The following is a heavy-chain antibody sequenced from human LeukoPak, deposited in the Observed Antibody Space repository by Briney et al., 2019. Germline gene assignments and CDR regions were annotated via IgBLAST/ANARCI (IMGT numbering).Heavy chain of an antibody. V-gene: IGHV3-23*01. CDR3: AKAGYCIGGSCDNWFDP. Sequence: GGSLRLSCAASGFTFSSYSMNWVRQAPGKGLEWVSAISGSGGSTYYADSVKGRFTISRDNSKNTLYLQMNSLRAEDTAVYSCAKAGYCIGGSCDNWFDPWGQGTLVTVSS. D-gene: IGHD2-15*01. CDR2: ISGSGGST. CDR1: GFTFSSYS. J-gene: IGHJ5*02.